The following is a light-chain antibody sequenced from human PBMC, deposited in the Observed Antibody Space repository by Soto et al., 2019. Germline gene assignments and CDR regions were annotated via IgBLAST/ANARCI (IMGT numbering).Light chain of an antibody. V-gene: IGKV1-39*01. Sequence: DIQMTQSPSSLSASVGDRVTITCRASQSISSYLNWYQQKPGKAPKLLIYAASSLESGVPSRFSGSGSGTEFTLTISSLQPEDFATYYCQQSYSNPRTFGRGTKVDIK. CDR2: AAS. J-gene: IGKJ1*01. CDR1: QSISSY. CDR3: QQSYSNPRT.